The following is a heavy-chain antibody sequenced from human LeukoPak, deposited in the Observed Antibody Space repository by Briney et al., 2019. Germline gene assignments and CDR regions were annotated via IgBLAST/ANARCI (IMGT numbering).Heavy chain of an antibody. V-gene: IGHV4-34*01. CDR3: NAWTDYYYMDV. Sequence: RPSETLSLTCAVYGGSFSGYYWSWIRQPPGKGLEWIGEINHSGSTNYNPSLKSRVTISVDTSKNQFSLKLSSVTAADTAVYYCNAWTDYYYMDVWGKGTTVTVSS. CDR1: GGSFSGYY. J-gene: IGHJ6*03. CDR2: INHSGST. D-gene: IGHD3/OR15-3a*01.